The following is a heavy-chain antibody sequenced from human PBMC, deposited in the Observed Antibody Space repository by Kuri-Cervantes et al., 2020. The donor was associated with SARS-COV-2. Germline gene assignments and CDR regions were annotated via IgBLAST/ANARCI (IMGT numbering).Heavy chain of an antibody. Sequence: ESLKISCAVSGFTFSDYYLSWIRQAPGKALEWLAHIFSNDEKSYSTSLKSRLTISKDTSKSQVVLTMTNMDPVDTATYYCARTPYYYGSGSYYPRYYYYGMDVWGQGTTVTVSS. CDR1: GFTFSDYY. CDR3: ARTPYYYGSGSYYPRYYYYGMDV. J-gene: IGHJ6*02. D-gene: IGHD3-10*01. CDR2: IFSNDEK. V-gene: IGHV2-26*01.